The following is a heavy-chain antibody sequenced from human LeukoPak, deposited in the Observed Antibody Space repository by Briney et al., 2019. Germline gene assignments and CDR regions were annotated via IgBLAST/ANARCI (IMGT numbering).Heavy chain of an antibody. Sequence: GGSLRLSCAASGFTFSSYSMNWVRQAPGKGLEWVSYITSSSSTIYYADSVKGRFTISRDNAKNSLYLQMNSLRAEDTALYYCAKAGAVVVVAAKYFDYWGQGTLVTVSS. J-gene: IGHJ4*02. V-gene: IGHV3-48*01. CDR3: AKAGAVVVVAAKYFDY. D-gene: IGHD2-15*01. CDR1: GFTFSSYS. CDR2: ITSSSSTI.